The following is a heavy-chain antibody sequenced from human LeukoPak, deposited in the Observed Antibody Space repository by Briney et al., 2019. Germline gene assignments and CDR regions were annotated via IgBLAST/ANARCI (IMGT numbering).Heavy chain of an antibody. J-gene: IGHJ3*02. CDR2: INHSGST. CDR3: ATRSLYYYGSGTYSAFDI. V-gene: IGHV4-34*01. D-gene: IGHD3-10*01. CDR1: GGSFSGYY. Sequence: SETLSLTCAVYGGSFSGYYWSWIRQPPGKGLEWIGEINHSGSTNYNPSLKSRVTISVDTSKNQFSLKLSSVTAADTAVYYCATRSLYYYGSGTYSAFDIWGQGTMVTVSS.